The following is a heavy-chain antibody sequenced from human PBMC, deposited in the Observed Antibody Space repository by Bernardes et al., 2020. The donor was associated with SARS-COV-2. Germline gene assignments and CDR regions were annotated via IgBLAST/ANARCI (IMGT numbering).Heavy chain of an antibody. D-gene: IGHD3-10*01. V-gene: IGHV3-49*04. CDR2: IRSKTYGGTT. CDR1: GFTFGDYA. Sequence: GGSLRLSCTASGFTFGDYAMSWVRRAPGKGLESVGLIRSKTYGGTTEYAASVKGRFTISRDDSKSIAYLQMDSLKTEDTGVYYCSRIWITMVRGTKYDVFDIWGQGTMVTVSS. CDR3: SRIWITMVRGTKYDVFDI. J-gene: IGHJ3*02.